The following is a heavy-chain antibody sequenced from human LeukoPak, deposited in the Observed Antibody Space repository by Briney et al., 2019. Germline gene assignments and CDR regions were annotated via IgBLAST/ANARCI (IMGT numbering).Heavy chain of an antibody. Sequence: SETLSLTCTVSGGSISSYYWSWIRQPPGKGLEWIGYIYYSGSTNYNPSLKSRVTISVDTSKNQFSLKLSSATAADTAVYYCAREGYGTPFDSWGQGTLVTVSS. CDR1: GGSISSYY. V-gene: IGHV4-59*01. CDR2: IYYSGST. D-gene: IGHD4-17*01. CDR3: AREGYGTPFDS. J-gene: IGHJ4*02.